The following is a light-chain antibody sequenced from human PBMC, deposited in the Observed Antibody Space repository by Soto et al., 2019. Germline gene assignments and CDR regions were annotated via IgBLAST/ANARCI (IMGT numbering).Light chain of an antibody. J-gene: IGKJ1*01. CDR3: QKYHSAPPT. CDR2: AAS. Sequence: DIQLTQSPSSLSASVGDRVTITCRASQGISNFVAWYQQKPGKVPKLLIYAASTLQSGVPSRFSGSGSGTDFTRSISNLQPEDVGTFYCQKYHSAPPTFGHGTRVEIK. V-gene: IGKV1-27*01. CDR1: QGISNF.